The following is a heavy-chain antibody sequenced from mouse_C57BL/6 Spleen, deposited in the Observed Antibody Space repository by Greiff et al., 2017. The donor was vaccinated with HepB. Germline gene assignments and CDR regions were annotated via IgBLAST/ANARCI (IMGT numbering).Heavy chain of an antibody. CDR3: ASPITGYAMDY. CDR2: IYPGSGST. Sequence: QVQLQQSGAELVKPGASVKMSCKASGYTFTSYWITWVKQRPGQGLEWIGDIYPGSGSTNYNEKFKSKATLTVDTSSSTAYMQLSSLTSEDSAVYYCASPITGYAMDYWGQGTSVTVSS. D-gene: IGHD2-4*01. CDR1: GYTFTSYW. J-gene: IGHJ4*01. V-gene: IGHV1-55*01.